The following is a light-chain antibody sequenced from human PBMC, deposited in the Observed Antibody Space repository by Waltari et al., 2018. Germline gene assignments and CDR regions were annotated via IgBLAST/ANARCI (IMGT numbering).Light chain of an antibody. V-gene: IGLV1-44*01. Sequence: LPPPPSPSGTPAQTAPLARSGTTAHIGTYTVNWYQELPGTAPKLLIYGSDQRPSGVPARFSGSKSGTSASLAISGLQSEDEADYYCAAWDAGLSALVFGGGTKLTVL. CDR1: TAHIGTYT. CDR2: GSD. CDR3: AAWDAGLSALV. J-gene: IGLJ3*02.